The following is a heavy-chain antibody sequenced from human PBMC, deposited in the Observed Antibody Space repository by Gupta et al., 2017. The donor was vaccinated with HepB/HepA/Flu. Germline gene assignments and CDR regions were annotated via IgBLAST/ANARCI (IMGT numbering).Heavy chain of an antibody. V-gene: IGHV3-23*01. CDR2: IVGDGGKT. Sequence: EVQLLESGGGLVQTGGSLRLSCAASGFTFSSFGMSWVRQAPGKGLEWVSDIVGDGGKTHYADSLKGRFTISRDNSKNTVYLQMSGLSPEDTAVYYCAKALSSGRFYYFDFSGQGTLVTVSS. D-gene: IGHD6-19*01. CDR3: AKALSSGRFYYFDF. J-gene: IGHJ4*02. CDR1: GFTFSSFG.